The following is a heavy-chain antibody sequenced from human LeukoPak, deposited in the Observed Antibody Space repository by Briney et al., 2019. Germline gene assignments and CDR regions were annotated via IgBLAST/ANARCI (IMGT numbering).Heavy chain of an antibody. V-gene: IGHV3-53*01. CDR3: ARVRSRGTILFDY. J-gene: IGHJ4*02. D-gene: IGHD6-13*01. Sequence: GGSLRLSCTASGFTVSSNYMGWVRQAPGKGLQWVSVICSGGSTYYADSVKGRFTISRDNSNSKNTLYLQMNSLRAEDTAVYYCARVRSRGTILFDYWGQGTLVTVSS. CDR2: ICSGGST. CDR1: GFTVSSNY.